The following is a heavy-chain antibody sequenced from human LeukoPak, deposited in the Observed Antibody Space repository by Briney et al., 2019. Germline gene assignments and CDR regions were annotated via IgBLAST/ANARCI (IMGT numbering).Heavy chain of an antibody. CDR2: ISGSGGST. CDR1: GFTFSSYA. J-gene: IGHJ4*02. CDR3: AKDREVHCSSTSCYDVFDY. Sequence: GGSLRLSCAASGFTFSSYAMSWVRQAPGKGLEWVSAISGSGGSTYYADSVKGRFTISRDNSKNTLYLQMNSLRAEDTAVYYCAKDREVHCSSTSCYDVFDYWGQGTLVTVSS. D-gene: IGHD2-2*01. V-gene: IGHV3-23*01.